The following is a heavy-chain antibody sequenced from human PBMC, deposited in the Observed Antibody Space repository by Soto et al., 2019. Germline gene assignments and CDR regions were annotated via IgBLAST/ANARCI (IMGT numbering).Heavy chain of an antibody. CDR2: IYYSGST. CDR1: GGSISSGDYY. V-gene: IGHV4-30-4*01. CDR3: ARAYIVVVVAANWFDP. D-gene: IGHD2-15*01. Sequence: SETLSLTCTVSGGSISSGDYYWSWIRQSPGKGLEWIGYIYYSGSTYYNPSLKSRVTISVDTSKNQFSLKLSSVTAADTAVYYCARAYIVVVVAANWFDPWGQGTLVTVSS. J-gene: IGHJ5*02.